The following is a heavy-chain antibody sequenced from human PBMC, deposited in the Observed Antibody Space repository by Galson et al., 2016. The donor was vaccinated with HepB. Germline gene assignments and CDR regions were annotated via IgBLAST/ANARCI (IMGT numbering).Heavy chain of an antibody. Sequence: SLRLSCAASGFTLSDYGMHWVRQAPDKGLEWVTVIAHDGSIAFYADSVKGRFTASRDNSRNTLYLQMNNLINEDSALYYCTKEPARRVSGWYFEEWGQGTLVTVSS. D-gene: IGHD6-19*01. J-gene: IGHJ4*02. V-gene: IGHV3-30*18. CDR1: GFTLSDYG. CDR3: TKEPARRVSGWYFEE. CDR2: IAHDGSIA.